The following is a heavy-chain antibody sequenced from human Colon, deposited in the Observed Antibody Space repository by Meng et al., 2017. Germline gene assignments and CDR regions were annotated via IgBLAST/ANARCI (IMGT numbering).Heavy chain of an antibody. V-gene: IGHV4-30-4*01. Sequence: QGLLQGSVPGLVQPSQTLSLTCTVSGGSNSSGDYYWSWIRQPPGKGLEWIGYIYYSGSTYSNASLKSRVTISIDRSKNQFSLKLSSVTAADTAVYYCARDRKHYGERGWFDPWGQGTLVTVSS. D-gene: IGHD4-17*01. CDR3: ARDRKHYGERGWFDP. J-gene: IGHJ5*02. CDR2: IYYSGST. CDR1: GGSNSSGDYY.